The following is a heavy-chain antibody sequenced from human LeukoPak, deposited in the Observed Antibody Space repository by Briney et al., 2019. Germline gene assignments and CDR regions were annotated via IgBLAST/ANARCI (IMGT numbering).Heavy chain of an antibody. Sequence: SETLSLTCTVSGGSIRSYWSWIRQHAGKGPEWIGRIYGSGSTDYNPSLKSRVTMSIDTSKNQFSLNLISVTAADTAVYYCARDSGTTGEVKFDPWGQGTLVTVSS. D-gene: IGHD3-10*01. CDR3: ARDSGTTGEVKFDP. CDR1: GGSIRSY. V-gene: IGHV4-4*07. CDR2: IYGSGST. J-gene: IGHJ5*02.